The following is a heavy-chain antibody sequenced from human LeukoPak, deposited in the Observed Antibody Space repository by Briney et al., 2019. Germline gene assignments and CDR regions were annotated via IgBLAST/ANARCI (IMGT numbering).Heavy chain of an antibody. CDR2: ISYDGSNK. V-gene: IGHV3-30*01. CDR3: ARAMLRGVIITLFDS. CDR1: GFTFSSYA. D-gene: IGHD3-10*01. Sequence: PGRSLRLSCAASGFTFSSYAMHWVRQAPGKGLEWVAVISYDGSNKYYADSVKGRFTISRDNSKNTLYLQMNSLRAEDTAVYYCARAMLRGVIITLFDSWGQGTLVTVSS. J-gene: IGHJ4*02.